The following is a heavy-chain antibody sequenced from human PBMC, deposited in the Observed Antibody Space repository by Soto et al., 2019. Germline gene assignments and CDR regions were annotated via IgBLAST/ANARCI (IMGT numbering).Heavy chain of an antibody. J-gene: IGHJ6*03. Sequence: QITLKESDPTLVKPTQTLTLTCTFSGFSLSTSGVGVGWIRQPPGKALEWLALIYWDDDMRYSPSLKSRLTITEDTSKYRVVLTMTNIDPVDTATYYCAHRYSIAWGYYYMDVWGKGTTVTVSS. V-gene: IGHV2-5*02. CDR3: AHRYSIAWGYYYMDV. D-gene: IGHD4-4*01. CDR2: IYWDDDM. CDR1: GFSLSTSGVG.